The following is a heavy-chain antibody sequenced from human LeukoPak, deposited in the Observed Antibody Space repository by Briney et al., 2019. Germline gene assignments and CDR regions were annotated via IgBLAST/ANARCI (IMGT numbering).Heavy chain of an antibody. CDR2: INPNSGGT. V-gene: IGHV1-2*06. J-gene: IGHJ1*01. CDR3: ARDFVLRYYYDSSGFLD. Sequence: ASVKVSCKASDYTFTSYGISWVRQVPGQGLEWMGRINPNSGGTNYAQKFQGRVTMTRDTSISTAYMELSRLRSDDTAVYYCARDFVLRYYYDSSGFLDWGQGTLVTVSS. CDR1: DYTFTSYG. D-gene: IGHD3-22*01.